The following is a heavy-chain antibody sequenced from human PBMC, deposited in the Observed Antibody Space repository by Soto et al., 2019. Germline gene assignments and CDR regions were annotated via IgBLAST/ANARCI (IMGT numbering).Heavy chain of an antibody. CDR1: GFTVSSNY. Sequence: EVQLVESGGGLVQPGGSLRLSCAASGFTVSSNYMSWVRQAPGKGLEWVSVIYSGGSTYYADPVKGRFTISRDNSKNTLYLQMNSLRAEDTAVYYWARDRIPTGMDVWGQGTTVTVSS. V-gene: IGHV3-66*01. CDR2: IYSGGST. CDR3: ARDRIPTGMDV. J-gene: IGHJ6*02.